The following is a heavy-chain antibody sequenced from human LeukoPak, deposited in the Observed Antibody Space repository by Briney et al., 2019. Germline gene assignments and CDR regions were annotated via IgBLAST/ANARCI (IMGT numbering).Heavy chain of an antibody. Sequence: GGSLRLSCAASGFTFSTYDMHWVRQAPGKGLEWLSWLSSSSADSYYAVSVKGRFTISRDNAKNSLYLQMNRLSDEDTAIYYCARVGQYYDAVTGDSVHSTIDYWGQGTLVSVSS. D-gene: IGHD3-9*01. CDR2: LSSSSADS. CDR1: GFTFSTYD. V-gene: IGHV3-48*02. J-gene: IGHJ4*02. CDR3: ARVGQYYDAVTGDSVHSTIDY.